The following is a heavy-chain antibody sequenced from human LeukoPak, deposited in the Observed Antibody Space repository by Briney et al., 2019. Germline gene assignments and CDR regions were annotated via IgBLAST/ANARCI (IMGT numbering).Heavy chain of an antibody. CDR3: ARAPSEIGGYYPEYFRH. CDR2: IKSDGRT. CDR1: GFTFSNYW. D-gene: IGHD3-22*01. Sequence: AGGSLRLSCAAAGFTFSNYWMHWVRQAPGKGLVWVSRIKSDGRTNYADSVKGRFTLSRDNAKNTVSLQMNSLRAEDTGVYYCARAPSEIGGYYPEYFRHWGQGTLVTVSS. V-gene: IGHV3-74*01. J-gene: IGHJ1*01.